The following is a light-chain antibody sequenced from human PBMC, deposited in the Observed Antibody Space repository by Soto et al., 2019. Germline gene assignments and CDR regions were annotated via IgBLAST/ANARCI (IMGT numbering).Light chain of an antibody. V-gene: IGKV1-5*03. J-gene: IGKJ3*01. CDR2: RAS. Sequence: DSQMTQSPSTLSASVGDRVTITCRASQTINTWLAWYQQKPGKAPRLLIYRASNLVSGVPSRFSGSGSGTEFTLTISSLQPDDFSTYYCQQYDTYSGTFGPGTKVDI. CDR1: QTINTW. CDR3: QQYDTYSGT.